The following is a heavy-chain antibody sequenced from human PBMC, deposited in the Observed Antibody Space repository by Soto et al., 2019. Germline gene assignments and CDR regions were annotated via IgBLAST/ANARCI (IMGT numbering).Heavy chain of an antibody. D-gene: IGHD3-10*01. V-gene: IGHV3-33*01. CDR3: AREGYYGSASYSIYYYYGMDV. CDR1: GFTFSSYG. CDR2: IWYDGSNK. Sequence: QVQLVESGGGVVQPGRSLRLSCAASGFTFSSYGMHWVRQAPGKGLEWVAVIWYDGSNKYYADSVKGRFTISRDNSKNSLYLKMNRLIAEDTAVYYCAREGYYGSASYSIYYYYGMDVWGQATTVTVAS. J-gene: IGHJ6*02.